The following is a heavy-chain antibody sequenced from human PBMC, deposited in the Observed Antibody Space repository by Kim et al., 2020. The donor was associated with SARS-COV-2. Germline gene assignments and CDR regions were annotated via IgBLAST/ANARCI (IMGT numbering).Heavy chain of an antibody. Sequence: GESLKISCKGSGYSFTSYWIGWVRQMPGKGLEWMGIIYPGDSDTRYSPSFQGQVTISADKSISTAYLQWSSLKASDTAMYYCSGQGPRDCSGGSCYSPYYYCGMDVWGQGTTVTVSS. D-gene: IGHD2-15*01. J-gene: IGHJ6*02. V-gene: IGHV5-51*01. CDR2: IYPGDSDT. CDR3: SGQGPRDCSGGSCYSPYYYCGMDV. CDR1: GYSFTSYW.